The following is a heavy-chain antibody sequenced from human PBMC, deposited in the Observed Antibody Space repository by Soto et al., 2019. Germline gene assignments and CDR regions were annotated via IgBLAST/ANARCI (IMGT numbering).Heavy chain of an antibody. V-gene: IGHV4-30-2*01. CDR1: GDSISRWGYS. CDR3: ARGSSSYYDYGMDV. J-gene: IGHJ6*02. Sequence: PSVTLSLTCAVSGDSISRWGYSWTWIRQPPGKALEWIGNIYDSGSTSYNPSLKSRVTISVDTSKNQFSLRLTSVTAADTAVYFCARGSSSYYDYGMDVWGQGTTVTVSS. CDR2: IYDSGST. D-gene: IGHD6-6*01.